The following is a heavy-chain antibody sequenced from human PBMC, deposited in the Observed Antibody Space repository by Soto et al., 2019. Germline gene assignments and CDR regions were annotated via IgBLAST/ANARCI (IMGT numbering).Heavy chain of an antibody. Sequence: EVQLLESGGGLVQPGGSLRLSCAASGFTFSSYAMSWVRQAPGKGLEGVSAISGSGGSTYYADSVKGRFTISRDNSKNTLYLQMNSLRAEDTAVYYCAKSRYSGYYAFDIWGQGTMVTVSS. CDR1: GFTFSSYA. J-gene: IGHJ3*02. CDR3: AKSRYSGYYAFDI. V-gene: IGHV3-23*01. D-gene: IGHD5-12*01. CDR2: ISGSGGST.